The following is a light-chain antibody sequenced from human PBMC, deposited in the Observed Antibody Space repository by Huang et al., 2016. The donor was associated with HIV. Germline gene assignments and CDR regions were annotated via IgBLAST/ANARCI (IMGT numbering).Light chain of an antibody. CDR2: GSS. V-gene: IGKV3-15*01. Sequence: EVVMTQSPAILSVSPGERVTLSCRANRSVSTNLAWYQQRPGQAPRLLIYGSSTRAPGIPARFSGSGSGTHFTLTIANLEAEDAAIYYCQQYYSSPQTFGQGTRVEVK. CDR3: QQYYSSPQT. CDR1: RSVSTN. J-gene: IGKJ1*01.